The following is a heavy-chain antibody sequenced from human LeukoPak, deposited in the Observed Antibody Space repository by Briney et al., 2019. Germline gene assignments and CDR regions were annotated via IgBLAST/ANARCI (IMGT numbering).Heavy chain of an antibody. CDR2: TFYTGAT. V-gene: IGHV4-59*11. J-gene: IGHJ5*02. D-gene: IGHD1-1*01. Sequence: PSETLSLTCTVSPGSMRSHHWTWIRQAPGKRLEWIGYTFYTGATYYNPSLRSRVTISIDTSKNQFSLKVTSVTTADTAVYYYAKRDRGGWFDPWGQGTLVTVSS. CDR1: PGSMRSHH. CDR3: AKRDRGGWFDP.